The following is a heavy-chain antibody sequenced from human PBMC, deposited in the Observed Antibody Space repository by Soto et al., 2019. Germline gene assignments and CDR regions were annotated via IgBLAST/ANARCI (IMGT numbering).Heavy chain of an antibody. D-gene: IGHD2-8*01. J-gene: IGHJ4*02. CDR1: GFSLTRSGVG. CDR3: AHRGMYFYFCS. Sequence: QITLRESGPTLVSPTQTLTLTCTFSGFSLTRSGVGVGWIRQPPGKALEWLALIFGDDDKRYSPSLRNRLTITKDTSKNQVVLTMIAMDPEDTATYYCAHRGMYFYFCSWGQGTLVTVSS. CDR2: IFGDDDK. V-gene: IGHV2-5*02.